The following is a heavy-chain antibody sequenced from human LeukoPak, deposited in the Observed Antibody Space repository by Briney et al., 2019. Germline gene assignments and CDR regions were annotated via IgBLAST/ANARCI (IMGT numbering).Heavy chain of an antibody. CDR2: ISHDGNIK. D-gene: IGHD3-22*01. CDR3: ARAKYYDSRGYSVREAYDI. V-gene: IGHV3-30*04. J-gene: IGHJ3*02. Sequence: GGSLRLSCAASGFTFSSYTMHWVRRAPGKGLEWVAVISHDGNIKYHADSMKDRFTISRDNSRNTLYLQMNNLRPEDTAVYSCARAKYYDSRGYSVREAYDIWGQGTMVTVSS. CDR1: GFTFSSYT.